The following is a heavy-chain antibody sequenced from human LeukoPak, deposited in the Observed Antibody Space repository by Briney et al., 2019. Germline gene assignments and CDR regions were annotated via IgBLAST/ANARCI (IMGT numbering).Heavy chain of an antibody. V-gene: IGHV5-51*01. CDR1: GYTFPNFW. CDR2: IYPGDSDT. D-gene: IGHD6-13*01. J-gene: IGHJ4*02. CDR3: ARQTGVAAPSSN. Sequence: GESLKISCEGSGYTFPNFWIGWVRQMPGKGLEWMGIIYPGDSDTRYSPSFRGQVTLSADKSINTVYLQWKSLKASDTAVYFCARQTGVAAPSSNWGQGTLVTVSS.